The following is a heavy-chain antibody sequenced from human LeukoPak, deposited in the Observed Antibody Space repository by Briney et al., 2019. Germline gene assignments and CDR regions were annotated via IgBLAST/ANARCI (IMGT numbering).Heavy chain of an antibody. CDR1: GGSISSSSYS. J-gene: IGHJ4*02. Sequence: PSETLSLTCTVSGGSISSSSYSWGWIRQPPGKGLEWIGSIYYSGSTYYNPSLKSRVTISVDTSKNQFSLKLSSVTAADTAVYYCARRATRIYGDCFDYWGQGTLVTVSS. V-gene: IGHV4-39*01. D-gene: IGHD4-17*01. CDR2: IYYSGST. CDR3: ARRATRIYGDCFDY.